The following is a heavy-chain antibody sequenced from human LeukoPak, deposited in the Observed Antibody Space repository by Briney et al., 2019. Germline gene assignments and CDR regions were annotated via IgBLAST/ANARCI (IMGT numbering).Heavy chain of an antibody. CDR3: AKALMVVAARRGAGY. D-gene: IGHD2-15*01. Sequence: AGGSLRLSCAASGFTFSSYAMSWVRQAPGKGLEWVSAISGSGGSTYYAGSVKGRFTISRDNSKNTLYLQMNSLRAEDTAVYYCAKALMVVAARRGAGYWGQGTLVTVSS. V-gene: IGHV3-23*01. J-gene: IGHJ4*02. CDR1: GFTFSSYA. CDR2: ISGSGGST.